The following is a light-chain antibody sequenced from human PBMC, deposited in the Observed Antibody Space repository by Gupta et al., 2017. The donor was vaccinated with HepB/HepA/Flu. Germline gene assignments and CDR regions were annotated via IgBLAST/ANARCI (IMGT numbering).Light chain of an antibody. Sequence: EIVMTQSPVTLSVSPGERATLSCRASQSISSTLAWYQQKPGQAPRLRIYGASTRATGIPARFSGSGSGTEFTRTISSLQYEDFAVYHCKQYKNWPQYTLGQGTKLESK. CDR1: QSISST. CDR3: KQYKNWPQYT. CDR2: GAS. J-gene: IGKJ2*01. V-gene: IGKV3-15*01.